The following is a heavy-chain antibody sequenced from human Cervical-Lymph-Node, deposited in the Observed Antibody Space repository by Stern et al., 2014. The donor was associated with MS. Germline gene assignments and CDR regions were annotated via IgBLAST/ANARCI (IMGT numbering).Heavy chain of an antibody. CDR2: INPHTGDT. J-gene: IGHJ4*02. Sequence: QDKLVQSGAALRKPGASVEVSCEASGYNFIDYYIHWVRQAPGQGLEWVGWINPHTGDTRYAQKFLGRVAMTRDTSINTAYLELNSLTSDDTAFYYCTRGRGTLLYFHWGQGTLITVSS. CDR3: TRGRGTLLYFH. D-gene: IGHD2-15*01. V-gene: IGHV1-2*02. CDR1: GYNFIDYY.